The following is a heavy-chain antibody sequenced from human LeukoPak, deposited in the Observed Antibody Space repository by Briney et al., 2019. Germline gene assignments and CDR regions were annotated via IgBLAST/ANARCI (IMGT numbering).Heavy chain of an antibody. V-gene: IGHV3-30*18. Sequence: GRSLRLSCAASGSTFSSYVMHWVRQAPDKGLEWVAVVSYDGSNKYYADSVKGRFSISRDNSKNTLNLQMNSLRAEDTAVYYCTKDRKRYYYDSSGYCFDYWGQGTLVTVSS. CDR2: VSYDGSNK. D-gene: IGHD3-22*01. CDR1: GSTFSSYV. CDR3: TKDRKRYYYDSSGYCFDY. J-gene: IGHJ4*02.